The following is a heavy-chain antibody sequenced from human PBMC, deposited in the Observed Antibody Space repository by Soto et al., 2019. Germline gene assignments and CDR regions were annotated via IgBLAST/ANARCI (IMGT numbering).Heavy chain of an antibody. Sequence: QLQLQESGSGLVKPSQTLSLTCAVSGGSISSGGYSWSCIRQPPGKGLECIGYIYHSGSTYYNPSLKSRVTISVDTSKNQFSLKLSSVTAADTAVYYCAAGGGLPRYYWGQGTLVTVSS. D-gene: IGHD5-12*01. V-gene: IGHV4-30-2*01. CDR1: GGSISSGGYS. CDR3: AAGGGLPRYY. J-gene: IGHJ4*02. CDR2: IYHSGST.